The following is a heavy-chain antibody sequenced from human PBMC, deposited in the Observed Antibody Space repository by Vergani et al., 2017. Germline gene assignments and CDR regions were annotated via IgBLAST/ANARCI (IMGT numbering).Heavy chain of an antibody. CDR3: ARGEGVYAHQNWFDP. CDR1: GFTFSTYS. V-gene: IGHV3-21*01. CDR2: ISSSSSYI. Sequence: EVQLVESGGGLVKPGGSLRLSCAASGFTFSTYSMNWVRQAPGKGLEWVSSISSSSSYIFYADSVKGRFTISRDNAKNSLFLQMNSLRAEDTAVYYCARGEGVYAHQNWFDPWGQGTLVTVSS. J-gene: IGHJ5*02. D-gene: IGHD2-8*01.